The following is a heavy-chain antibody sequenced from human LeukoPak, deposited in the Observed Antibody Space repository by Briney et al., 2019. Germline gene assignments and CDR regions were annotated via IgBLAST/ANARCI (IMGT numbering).Heavy chain of an antibody. CDR3: ARDRSSWGYYFDY. CDR1: GGSISSGGYY. V-gene: IGHV4-30-2*01. J-gene: IGHJ4*02. D-gene: IGHD2-2*01. CDR2: IYHSGST. Sequence: TSETLSLTCTVSGGSISSGGYYWSWIRQPPGKGLEWIGYIYHSGSTYYNPSLKSRVTISVDRSKNQFSLKLSSVTAADTAVYYCARDRSSWGYYFDYWGQGTLVTVSS.